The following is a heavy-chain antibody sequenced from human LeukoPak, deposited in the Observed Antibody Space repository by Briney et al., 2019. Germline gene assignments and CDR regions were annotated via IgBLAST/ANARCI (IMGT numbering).Heavy chain of an antibody. J-gene: IGHJ5*02. CDR2: MYYTGST. CDR1: GGSISISSYY. D-gene: IGHD3-9*01. CDR3: ARGLRYFDWSQPRRCSWFDP. V-gene: IGHV4-39*07. Sequence: SETLSLTCTVSGGSISISSYYWGWIRQPPGKGQEWIGSMYYTGSTYYNPSLKSRVTISVDTSKNQFSLKLSSVTAADTAVYYCARGLRYFDWSQPRRCSWFDPWGQGTLVTVSS.